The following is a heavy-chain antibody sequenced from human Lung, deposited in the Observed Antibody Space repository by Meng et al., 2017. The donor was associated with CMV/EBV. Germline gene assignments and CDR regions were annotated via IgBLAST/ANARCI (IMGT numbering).Heavy chain of an antibody. V-gene: IGHV1-69*02. D-gene: IGHD3-16*01. CDR1: GGTFSSYT. CDR2: IIPILGIA. Sequence: SXXVSXKTSGGTFSSYTISWVRQAPGQGLEWMGRIIPILGIASYSQKFQGRVTITADKSTSTAYMELSSLRSEDTAVYYCAKWGWGALYGGMDVWGQGPTVTVSS. J-gene: IGHJ6*02. CDR3: AKWGWGALYGGMDV.